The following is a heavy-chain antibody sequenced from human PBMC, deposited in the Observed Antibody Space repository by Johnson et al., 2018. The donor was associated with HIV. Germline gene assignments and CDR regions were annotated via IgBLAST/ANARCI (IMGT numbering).Heavy chain of an antibody. CDR3: ARDSSSWRPSGAFDI. V-gene: IGHV3-74*01. CDR2: INPDGSST. CDR1: GFTFSNAW. Sequence: VQLVESGGGLVQPGGSLRLSCAASGFTFSNAWMNWVRQVPGKGLEWVGRINPDGSSTDYADSVKGRFTISRDNAKNTLDLQMNSLKTEETAVYYCARDSSSWRPSGAFDIWGQGTMVTVSS. J-gene: IGHJ3*02. D-gene: IGHD6-13*01.